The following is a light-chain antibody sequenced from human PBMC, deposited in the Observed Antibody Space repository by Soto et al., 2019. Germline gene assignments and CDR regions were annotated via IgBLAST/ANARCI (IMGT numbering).Light chain of an antibody. J-gene: IGKJ1*01. CDR1: QSVSSK. V-gene: IGKV3-15*01. CDR2: GAS. CDR3: QRYYNCLT. Sequence: EIVMTQSPATLSVSPGARATLSCRASQSVSSKLAWYQQKPGQAPRLLIYGASTRAHGIPARCSGSGSGTEFTLTSTSLQSEVFAIYYFQRYYNCLTCGQGTKVDIK.